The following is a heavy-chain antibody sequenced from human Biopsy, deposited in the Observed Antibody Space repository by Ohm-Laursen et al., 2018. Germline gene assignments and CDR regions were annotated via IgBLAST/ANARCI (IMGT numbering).Heavy chain of an antibody. CDR2: IDWDDYK. V-gene: IGHV2-70*11. D-gene: IGHD6-13*01. CDR3: ARTPTAIFSAGLVYRHRRHLQGMDV. J-gene: IGHJ6*02. Sequence: TQTLTLTCDFSGFSLSARGMCVSWIRQPPGKALEWLARIDWDDYKDYSVSLKDRLTISKATSENQVVLTMTNTDPGDTGTYFCARTPTAIFSAGLVYRHRRHLQGMDVWGQGTAVTVS. CDR1: GFSLSARGMC.